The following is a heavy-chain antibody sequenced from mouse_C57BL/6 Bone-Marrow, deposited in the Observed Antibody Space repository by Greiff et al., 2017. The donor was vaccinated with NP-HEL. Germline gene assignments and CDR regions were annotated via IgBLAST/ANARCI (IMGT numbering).Heavy chain of an antibody. CDR2: ISGGGGNT. CDR1: GFTFSSSS. Sequence: EVQGVESGGGLVKPGGSLKLSCAASGFTFSSSSMSWVRQTPEKRLEWVATISGGGGNTYYPDSVKGRFTISRDNAKDTLYLQMSSLKSEDTALYYCARLPARYSHYAMDYWGQGTSVTVSS. J-gene: IGHJ4*01. V-gene: IGHV5-9*01. CDR3: ARLPARYSHYAMDY. D-gene: IGHD2-12*01.